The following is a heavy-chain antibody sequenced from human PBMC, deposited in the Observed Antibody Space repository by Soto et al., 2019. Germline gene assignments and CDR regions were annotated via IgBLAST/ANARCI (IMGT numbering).Heavy chain of an antibody. V-gene: IGHV3-23*01. J-gene: IGHJ4*02. CDR1: GFAFSTYA. D-gene: IGHD6-13*01. CDR3: AKDGVPRDSSSWTDY. Sequence: PGGSLGLSYTASGFAFSTYAMSWVRQAPGKGLEWVSAISGSGGSTYYADSVKGRFTISRDNSKNTLYLQMNSLRAEDTAVYYCAKDGVPRDSSSWTDYWGQGTLVTVSS. CDR2: ISGSGGST.